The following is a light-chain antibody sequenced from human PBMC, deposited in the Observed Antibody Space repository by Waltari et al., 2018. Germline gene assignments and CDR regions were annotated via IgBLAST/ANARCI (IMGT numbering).Light chain of an antibody. Sequence: EIVLTQSPGTLSLSPGERATLSCRASQSVTSSIPWYQHKPGQAPSLLIYGAFSRATGLPDRFGGSGSGTDFILTISRVEPEDFAIYCCQQYDTSPLSFGGGTKVEMK. CDR2: GAF. J-gene: IGKJ4*01. V-gene: IGKV3-20*01. CDR3: QQYDTSPLS. CDR1: QSVTSS.